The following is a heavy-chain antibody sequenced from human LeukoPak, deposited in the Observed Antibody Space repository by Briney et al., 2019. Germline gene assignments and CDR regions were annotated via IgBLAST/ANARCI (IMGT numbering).Heavy chain of an antibody. J-gene: IGHJ6*02. D-gene: IGHD6-13*01. V-gene: IGHV1-8*01. CDR2: MNPNSGNT. Sequence: ASVKVSCKASGHTFTSYDINWVRQATGQGLEWMGWMNPNSGNTGYAQKFQGRVTMTRNTSISTAYMELSSLRSEDTAVYYCARDEQQLANYGMDVWGQGTTVTVSS. CDR3: ARDEQQLANYGMDV. CDR1: GHTFTSYD.